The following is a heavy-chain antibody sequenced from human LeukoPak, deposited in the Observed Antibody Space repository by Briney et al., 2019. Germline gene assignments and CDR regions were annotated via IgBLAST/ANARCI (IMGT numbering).Heavy chain of an antibody. CDR3: ARGVSSYYDFWSGIRLYFDC. J-gene: IGHJ4*02. CDR2: IKQGGSEK. CDR1: GFTFSSYW. D-gene: IGHD3-3*01. Sequence: GGSLRLSCAASGFTFSSYWMSWVRQAPGKGLEWVANIKQGGSEKYYVDSVKGRFTISRDNAKNSLYLQMNSLRAEDTAVYYCARGVSSYYDFWSGIRLYFDCWGQGTLVTVSS. V-gene: IGHV3-7*01.